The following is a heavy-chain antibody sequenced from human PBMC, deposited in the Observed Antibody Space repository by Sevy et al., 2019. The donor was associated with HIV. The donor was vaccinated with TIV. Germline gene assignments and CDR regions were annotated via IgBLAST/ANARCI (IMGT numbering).Heavy chain of an antibody. D-gene: IGHD6-19*01. Sequence: ASVNVSCKASGYTFTSYAMNWVRQAPGQGLEWMGWINTNTGNPTYAQGFTGRFVFSLDTSVSTAYLQISSLKAEDTAVYYCARDQNLGNIAVAGNFDYWGQGTLVTVSS. V-gene: IGHV7-4-1*02. CDR3: ARDQNLGNIAVAGNFDY. CDR1: GYTFTSYA. J-gene: IGHJ4*02. CDR2: INTNTGNP.